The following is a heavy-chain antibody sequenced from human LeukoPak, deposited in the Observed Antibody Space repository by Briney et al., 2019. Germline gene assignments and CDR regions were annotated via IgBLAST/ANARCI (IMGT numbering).Heavy chain of an antibody. CDR2: IKQDGSEK. J-gene: IGHJ6*03. CDR1: GFTFSSYW. Sequence: PGGSLRLSCAPSGFTFSSYWMSWVRQAPGKGLEWVTDIKQDGSEKYYVDSVKGRFTISRDNAKNSLYLQMNSLRAEDTAVYYCARDERFLEWLHHYYYYYYMDVWGKGTTVTVSS. CDR3: ARDERFLEWLHHYYYYYYMDV. V-gene: IGHV3-7*01. D-gene: IGHD3-3*01.